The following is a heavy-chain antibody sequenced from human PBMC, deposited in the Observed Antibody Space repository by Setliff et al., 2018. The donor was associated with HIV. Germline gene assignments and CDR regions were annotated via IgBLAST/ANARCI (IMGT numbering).Heavy chain of an antibody. J-gene: IGHJ4*02. CDR2: IGGSDGRT. D-gene: IGHD2-15*01. V-gene: IGHV3-23*01. CDR3: AKGDARGGYHYFAY. Sequence: PGGSLRLSCAASGFTFSDYAMNWVRQTPGKGLEWVSGIGGSDGRTWYEDSVKGRFTISRDNSKNTLSLQMNSLRAEDTAVYYCAKGDARGGYHYFAYWGLGTLVTVSS. CDR1: GFTFSDYA.